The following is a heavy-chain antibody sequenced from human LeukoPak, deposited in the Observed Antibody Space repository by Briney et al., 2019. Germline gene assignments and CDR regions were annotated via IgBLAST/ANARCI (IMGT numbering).Heavy chain of an antibody. J-gene: IGHJ4*02. CDR2: INHNSGAT. V-gene: IGHV1-2*02. CDR1: GNTFTGHY. Sequence: ASVKVSCKPSGNTFTGHYIHWVRQAPRQGLEWMGWINHNSGATDYAQKFQGRVTMTSDTSISTAYVELSRLRSDDTAVYYCASQVLTDYYFDSWGQGTLLTVSS. CDR3: ASQVLTDYYFDS. D-gene: IGHD2-21*02.